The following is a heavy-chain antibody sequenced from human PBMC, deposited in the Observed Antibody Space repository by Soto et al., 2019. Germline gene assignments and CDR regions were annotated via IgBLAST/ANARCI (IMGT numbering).Heavy chain of an antibody. CDR3: DSSYYDFWSGYWGSGMREDY. Sequence: GGSLRLSSAASGFTFSIYGMHLVRQAPGKGLEWVAVISYDGSNKYYADSVKGRFTISIDNSKNTLYLQMNRLRAEDTAVYYCDSSYYDFWSGYWGSGMREDYWGQGTLVNVSS. CDR2: ISYDGSNK. CDR1: GFTFSIYG. V-gene: IGHV3-30*03. J-gene: IGHJ4*02. D-gene: IGHD3-3*01.